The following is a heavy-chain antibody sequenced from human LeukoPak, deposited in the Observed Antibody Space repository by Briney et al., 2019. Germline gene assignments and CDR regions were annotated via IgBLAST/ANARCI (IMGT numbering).Heavy chain of an antibody. V-gene: IGHV1-2*04. D-gene: IGHD1-26*01. CDR3: ARESGELGAGGDAFDI. J-gene: IGHJ3*02. CDR2: INPNSGGT. Sequence: GASVKVSCKASGYTFTGYYMHWVRQAPGQGLEWMGWINPNSGGTNYAQKFQGWVTMTRDTSISTAYMELSRLRSDDTAVYYCARESGELGAGGDAFDIWGQGTMVTVSS. CDR1: GYTFTGYY.